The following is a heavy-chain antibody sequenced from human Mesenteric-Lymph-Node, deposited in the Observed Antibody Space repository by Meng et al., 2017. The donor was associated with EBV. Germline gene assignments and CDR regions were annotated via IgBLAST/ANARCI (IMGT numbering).Heavy chain of an antibody. CDR2: ISAYNGNT. J-gene: IGHJ4*02. Sequence: QVQLVQCGAEVKKPGASVKFSCTASCYRFSYYGITWVRQAPGQGLEWMGWISAYNGNTNYAQKFQGRVTMTTDTSTNTLYMEVRSLTSDDTAVYYCARTYSTGWQYYCDYWGQGTLVTVSS. D-gene: IGHD6-19*01. V-gene: IGHV1-18*01. CDR1: CYRFSYYG. CDR3: ARTYSTGWQYYCDY.